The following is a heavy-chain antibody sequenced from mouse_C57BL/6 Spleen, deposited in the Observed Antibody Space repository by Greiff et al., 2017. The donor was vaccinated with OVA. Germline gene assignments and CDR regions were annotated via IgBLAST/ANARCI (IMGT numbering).Heavy chain of an antibody. V-gene: IGHV1-53*01. CDR3: ARVGDYYGSSYSWFAY. Sequence: QVQLQQPGTELVKPGASVKLSCKASGYTFTSYWMHWVKQRPGQGLEWIGNINPSNGGTNYNEKFKSKATLTVDKSSSTAYMQLSSLTSEDSAVYYCARVGDYYGSSYSWFAYWGQGTLVTVSA. CDR1: GYTFTSYW. CDR2: INPSNGGT. D-gene: IGHD1-1*01. J-gene: IGHJ3*01.